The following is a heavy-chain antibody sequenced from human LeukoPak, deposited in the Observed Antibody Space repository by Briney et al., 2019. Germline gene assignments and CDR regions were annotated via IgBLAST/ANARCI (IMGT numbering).Heavy chain of an antibody. CDR1: GCSISSYY. Sequence: SETLSLTCTVSGCSISSYYWSWIRQPPGKGLEWIGYIYYSGSTNYNPSLKSRVTISVDTSKNQFSLKLSSLTAADTAVYYCARHQVDYGDYVNAFDIWGQGTMVTVSS. J-gene: IGHJ3*02. CDR2: IYYSGST. CDR3: ARHQVDYGDYVNAFDI. D-gene: IGHD4-17*01. V-gene: IGHV4-59*08.